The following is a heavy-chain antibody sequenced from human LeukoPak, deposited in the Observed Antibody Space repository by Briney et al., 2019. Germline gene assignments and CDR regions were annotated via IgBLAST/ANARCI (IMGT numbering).Heavy chain of an antibody. CDR1: GFTFSSYW. Sequence: GGSLRLSCAASGFTFSSYWMSWVRQAPGKGLEWVANIKQDGSEKYYVDSAKGRFTISRDNAKNSLYLQMNSLRAEDTAVYYCARDQPVVVYCGGGCYSDYWGQGTLVTVSS. CDR3: ARDQPVVVYCGGGCYSDY. J-gene: IGHJ4*02. D-gene: IGHD2-21*02. CDR2: IKQDGSEK. V-gene: IGHV3-7*01.